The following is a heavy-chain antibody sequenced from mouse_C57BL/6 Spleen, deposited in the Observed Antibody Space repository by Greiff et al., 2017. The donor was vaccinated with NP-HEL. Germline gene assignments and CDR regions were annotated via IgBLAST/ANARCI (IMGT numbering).Heavy chain of an antibody. CDR1: GFNIKDYY. J-gene: IGHJ4*01. CDR2: IDPEDGDT. Sequence: EVQLQQSGAELVRPGASVKLSCTASGFNIKDYYMHWVKQRPEQGLEWIGRIDPEDGDTEYAPKFQGKATMTADTSSNTAYLQLSSLTSEDTAVDYCTYYDYDEDYAMEYWGQGTSVTVSS. D-gene: IGHD2-4*01. CDR3: TYYDYDEDYAMEY. V-gene: IGHV14-1*01.